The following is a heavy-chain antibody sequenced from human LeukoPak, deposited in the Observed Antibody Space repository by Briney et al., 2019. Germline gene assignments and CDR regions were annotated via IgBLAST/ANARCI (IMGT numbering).Heavy chain of an antibody. Sequence: GGSLRLSCAASGFTFSSYAMSWVRQAPGKGLEWVSAISGSGGSTYYADSVKGRFTISRDNSKNTLYLQRNSLRAEDTAVYYCAKDRKGNDYGDPDAFDIWGQGTMVTVSS. CDR3: AKDRKGNDYGDPDAFDI. CDR2: ISGSGGST. V-gene: IGHV3-23*01. CDR1: GFTFSSYA. J-gene: IGHJ3*02. D-gene: IGHD4-17*01.